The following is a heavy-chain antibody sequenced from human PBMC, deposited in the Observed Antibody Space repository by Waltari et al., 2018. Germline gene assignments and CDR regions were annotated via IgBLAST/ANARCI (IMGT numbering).Heavy chain of an antibody. CDR3: ARYPSPYSSSWYSDSYYGMDV. J-gene: IGHJ6*02. CDR2: IYESGSI. D-gene: IGHD6-13*01. V-gene: IGHV4-59*08. CDR1: DGSQSRYY. Sequence: QVQLQESGPGLVQPPETLSRTCTVPDGSQSRYYWTWMRAPPGKGLEWIGHIYESGSIRYNPSLKSRVTISVDTPKNQFSLSLSSVTAADTAIYYCARYPSPYSSSWYSDSYYGMDVWGQGTTVTVSS.